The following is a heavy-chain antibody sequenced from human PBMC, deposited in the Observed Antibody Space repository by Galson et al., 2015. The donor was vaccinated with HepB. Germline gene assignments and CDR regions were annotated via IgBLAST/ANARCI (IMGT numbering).Heavy chain of an antibody. CDR2: IGPEFRT. D-gene: IGHD2-15*01. CDR1: GLTFSSYS. J-gene: IGHJ2*01. Sequence: SLRLSCADSGLTFSSYSFHWVRQAPGKGLEYVSAIGPEFRTYYAESVKGRFTISRDNSKNILFLQMDSLRSDDMAVYYCARESGWWSYFDLWGRGTLVTVSS. V-gene: IGHV3-64*02. CDR3: ARESGWWSYFDL.